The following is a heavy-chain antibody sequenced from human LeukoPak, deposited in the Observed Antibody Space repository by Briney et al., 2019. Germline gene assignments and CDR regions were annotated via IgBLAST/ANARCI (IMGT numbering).Heavy chain of an antibody. CDR3: ARGRYYDILTGYYLPDY. J-gene: IGHJ4*02. Sequence: PGGSLRLSCAASGFTFSSYDMRWVRQATGKGLEWVSAIGTAGDTYYPGSVKGRFTISRENAKNSLYLQMNSLRAGDTAVYYCARGRYYDILTGYYLPDYWGQGTLVTVSS. CDR1: GFTFSSYD. CDR2: IGTAGDT. D-gene: IGHD3-9*01. V-gene: IGHV3-13*01.